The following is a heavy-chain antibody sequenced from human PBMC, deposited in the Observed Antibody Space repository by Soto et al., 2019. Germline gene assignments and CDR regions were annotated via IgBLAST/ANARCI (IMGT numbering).Heavy chain of an antibody. CDR1: GGSVSSGDYF. Sequence: ERLCRTCKVSGGSVSSGDYFWSWLRQSPGKRLEWIAYIYYSGSTNYNPSLKSRATISVDTSKSQVSLTLTSMTAADAALYYCARSPNYYYYGFDVWGQGSAVTV. J-gene: IGHJ6*02. CDR2: IYYSGST. CDR3: ARSPNYYYYGFDV. V-gene: IGHV4-61*08. D-gene: IGHD3-10*01.